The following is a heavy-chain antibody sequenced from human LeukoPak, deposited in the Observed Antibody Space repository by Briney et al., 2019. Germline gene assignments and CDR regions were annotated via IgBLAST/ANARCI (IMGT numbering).Heavy chain of an antibody. CDR3: ARELNYSNPPGRFDP. J-gene: IGHJ5*02. CDR2: IYYSGST. V-gene: IGHV4-59*12. CDR1: GGSISSYY. Sequence: SETLSLTCTVSGGSISSYYWSWIRQPPGKGLEWIGYIYYSGSTYYNPSLKSRVTISVDTSKNQFSLKLSSVTAADTAVYYCARELNYSNPPGRFDPWGQGTLVTVSS. D-gene: IGHD4-11*01.